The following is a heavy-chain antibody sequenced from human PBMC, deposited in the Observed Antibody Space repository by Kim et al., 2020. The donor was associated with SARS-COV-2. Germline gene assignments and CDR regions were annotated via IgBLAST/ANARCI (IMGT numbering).Heavy chain of an antibody. V-gene: IGHV5-51*01. J-gene: IGHJ3*02. CDR3: ARHKTMVDAFDI. CDR2: IYPGDSDI. Sequence: GESLKISCKGSGYSFATYWIAWVRQMPGKGLEWMGIIYPGDSDIRYGPSFQGQVTISADKSISTAYLQWSSLKASDTAMYYCARHKTMVDAFDIWGQGTMVTVSS. D-gene: IGHD3-10*01. CDR1: GYSFATYW.